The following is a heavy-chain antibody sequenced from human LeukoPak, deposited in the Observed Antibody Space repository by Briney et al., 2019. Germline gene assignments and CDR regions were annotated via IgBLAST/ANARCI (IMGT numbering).Heavy chain of an antibody. Sequence: ASVNVSCKASGGTFSSYAISWVRQAPGQGLEWMGGIIPIFGTANYAQKFQGRVTITADESTSTAYMELSSLRSEDTAVYYCARAELGITIFGAAGCMDVWGQGTTVTVSS. CDR3: ARAELGITIFGAAGCMDV. J-gene: IGHJ6*02. CDR1: GGTFSSYA. CDR2: IIPIFGTA. D-gene: IGHD3-3*01. V-gene: IGHV1-69*13.